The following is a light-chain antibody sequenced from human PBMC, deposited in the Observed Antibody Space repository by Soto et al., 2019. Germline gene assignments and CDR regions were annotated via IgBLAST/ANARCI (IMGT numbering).Light chain of an antibody. CDR3: SSYTSRSTLYV. Sequence: QSVLTQPASVSGSPGQSITISCTGTSSDVGCYNYVSWYQQHPGKAPKLMIYEVSNRPSGVSNRFSGSKSGNTASLTISGLQAEDEADYYCSSYTSRSTLYVFGTGTKLTVL. CDR2: EVS. J-gene: IGLJ1*01. V-gene: IGLV2-14*01. CDR1: SSDVGCYNY.